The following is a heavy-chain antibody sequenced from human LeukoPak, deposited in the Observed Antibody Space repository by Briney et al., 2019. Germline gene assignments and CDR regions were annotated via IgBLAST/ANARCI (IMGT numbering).Heavy chain of an antibody. D-gene: IGHD3-10*01. V-gene: IGHV4-39*01. CDR1: GXSIRNGGYY. CDR3: ARHFYGSGSYRAYGMDV. Sequence: SETLSLTCTVSGXSIRNGGYYWGWIRQPPGKGLEWIGSIYYSGSTYYNPSLKSRVTISVDTSKNQFSLKVSSVTAADTAVYYCARHFYGSGSYRAYGMDVWGQGTTVTVSS. J-gene: IGHJ6*02. CDR2: IYYSGST.